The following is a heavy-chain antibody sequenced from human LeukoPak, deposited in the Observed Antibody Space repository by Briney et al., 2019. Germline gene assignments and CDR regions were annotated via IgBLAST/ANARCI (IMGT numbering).Heavy chain of an antibody. CDR3: SRLSHVAGAPKVSWFDP. CDR1: AYSISDGWV. V-gene: IGHV4-38-2*02. D-gene: IGHD1-26*01. CDR2: IYRSGTT. Sequence: SGTLSLTCIVSAYSISDGWVWGMIRQPPGKGLEWIGSIYRSGTTYYNPSLKSRVTMSVDTSNNQFSLKLTSVTAADTAMYYCSRLSHVAGAPKVSWFDPWGQGTLVTVSS. J-gene: IGHJ5*02.